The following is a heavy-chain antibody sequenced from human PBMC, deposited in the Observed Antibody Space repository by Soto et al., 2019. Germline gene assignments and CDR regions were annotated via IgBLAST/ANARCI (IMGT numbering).Heavy chain of an antibody. V-gene: IGHV1-8*01. CDR1: GYTFTSYD. J-gene: IGHJ5*02. CDR3: VRMRFGESNKPTNWFDP. Sequence: QVQLVQSGAEVGKPGASVKVSCKASGYTFTSYDINWVRQATGQGLEWMGWMNPNSANTGYARKFQGRVTMTRTTSINTAYMEMSSLTSYDTAVYYCVRMRFGESNKPTNWFDPWGQGTLVTVSS. CDR2: MNPNSANT. D-gene: IGHD3-10*01.